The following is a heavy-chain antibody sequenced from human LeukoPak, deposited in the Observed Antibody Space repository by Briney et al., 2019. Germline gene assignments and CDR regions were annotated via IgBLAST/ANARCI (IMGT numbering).Heavy chain of an antibody. CDR3: ARDLVTVTKGIDI. D-gene: IGHD4-17*01. CDR2: ISYIGST. J-gene: IGHJ3*02. V-gene: IGHV4-59*11. Sequence: SETLSLTCAVSDDSFSSHYWTWIRQPPGKGLEWIGYISYIGSTNYNPSLKSRVTISIDTSRNQFSLRLSSVTAADTAVYYCARDLVTVTKGIDIWGQGTMVSVSS. CDR1: DDSFSSHY.